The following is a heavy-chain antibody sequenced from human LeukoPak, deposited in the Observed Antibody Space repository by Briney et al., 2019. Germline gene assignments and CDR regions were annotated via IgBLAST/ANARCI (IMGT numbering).Heavy chain of an antibody. CDR3: ARPNYYDRSGYYYGYYYYGMAV. J-gene: IGHJ6*02. D-gene: IGHD3-22*01. V-gene: IGHV3-21*01. CDR1: GFPFSSYE. Sequence: GGSLRLSCAASGFPFSSYEMNWVRQAPGKGLEWVSSISSRSSHIYYADSVKGRFTISRDNAQDSLYLQMNSLRAEDTAVYYCARPNYYDRSGYYYGYYYYGMAVWGQGTTVTVSS. CDR2: ISSRSSHI.